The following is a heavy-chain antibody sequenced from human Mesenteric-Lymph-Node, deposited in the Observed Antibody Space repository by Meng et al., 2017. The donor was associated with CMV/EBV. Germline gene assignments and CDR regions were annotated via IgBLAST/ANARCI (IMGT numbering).Heavy chain of an antibody. CDR2: IKEDGSEK. CDR3: AKDRNTYYYYGMDV. V-gene: IGHV3-7*03. Sequence: GESLKISCAGSGFSFSSYWLAWVRQAPRMGLEWVANIKEDGSEKYYLDSVKGRFTISRDNAKNSLYLQMNSLRGEDTALYYCAKDRNTYYYYGMDVWGQGTTVTVSS. CDR1: GFSFSSYW. J-gene: IGHJ6*02.